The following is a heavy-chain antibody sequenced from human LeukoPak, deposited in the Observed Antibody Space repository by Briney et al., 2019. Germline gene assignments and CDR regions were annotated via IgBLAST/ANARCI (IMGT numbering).Heavy chain of an antibody. V-gene: IGHV3-33*01. CDR2: IWYDGSNK. J-gene: IGHJ3*02. Sequence: GGSLRLSCAASGFTFSSYGMHWVRQAPGKGLEWVAVIWYDGSNKYYADSVKGRFTISRDNSKNTLYLQMNSLRAEDTAVYYCARPLAPWWELRGGPNAFDIWGQGTVVTVSS. CDR3: ARPLAPWWELRGGPNAFDI. CDR1: GFTFSSYG. D-gene: IGHD1-26*01.